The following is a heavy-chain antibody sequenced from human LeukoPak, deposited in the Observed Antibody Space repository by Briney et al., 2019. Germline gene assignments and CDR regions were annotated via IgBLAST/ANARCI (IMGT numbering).Heavy chain of an antibody. CDR3: ARGELVVVVAAPSYYFDY. Sequence: SETLSLTCAVYGGSFSGYYWSWIRQPPGKGLEWIGEINHSGSPNYNPSLKSRLTISVDTSKNQFSLKLSSVTAADTAVYYCARGELVVVVAAPSYYFDYWGQGTLVT. CDR2: INHSGSP. J-gene: IGHJ4*02. V-gene: IGHV4-34*01. CDR1: GGSFSGYY. D-gene: IGHD2-15*01.